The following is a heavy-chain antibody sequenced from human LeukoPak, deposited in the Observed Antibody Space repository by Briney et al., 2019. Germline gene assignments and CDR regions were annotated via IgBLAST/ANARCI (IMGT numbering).Heavy chain of an antibody. Sequence: SETLSLTCTVSGGSVSSSNYYWGWIRQPPGKGLEWIGNIYYSGSTYYNPSLKSRVSISVDTSKNQFSLKLSSVTAADTAVYYCARVVPHAYYFDYWGQGTLVTVSS. V-gene: IGHV4-39*01. CDR1: GGSVSSSNYY. CDR2: IYYSGST. J-gene: IGHJ4*02. D-gene: IGHD2-15*01. CDR3: ARVVPHAYYFDY.